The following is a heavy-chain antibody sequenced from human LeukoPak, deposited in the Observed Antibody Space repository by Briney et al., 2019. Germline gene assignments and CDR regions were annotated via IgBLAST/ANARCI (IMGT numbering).Heavy chain of an antibody. CDR2: ISYDGSNN. J-gene: IGHJ4*02. D-gene: IGHD6-13*01. Sequence: PGGSLRLSCAASGFTFSSYAMHCVRQAPAKGLEGLAVISYDGSNNYYADSVKGRFTISRDNSKNTMYLQMNSLRAEDTAVYYCARDSIAAAGDSDFDYWGQGTLVTVSS. CDR1: GFTFSSYA. V-gene: IGHV3-30-3*01. CDR3: ARDSIAAAGDSDFDY.